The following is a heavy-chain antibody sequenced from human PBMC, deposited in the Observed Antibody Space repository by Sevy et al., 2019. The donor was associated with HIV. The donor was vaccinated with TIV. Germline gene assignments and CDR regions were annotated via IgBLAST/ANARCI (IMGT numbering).Heavy chain of an antibody. CDR2: IYIGGST. V-gene: IGHV3-53*01. CDR1: GLTVSSDY. D-gene: IGHD2-21*01. CDR3: ARDFPRKNGGNFYWYFDL. J-gene: IGHJ2*01. Sequence: GGSLRLSCAVSGLTVSSDYMTWVRQAPGKGLEWVSVIYIGGSTYYADSVKGGFTISRDNSKNTLYLQMNSLRAEDTAVYYCARDFPRKNGGNFYWYFDLWGRGTLVTVSS.